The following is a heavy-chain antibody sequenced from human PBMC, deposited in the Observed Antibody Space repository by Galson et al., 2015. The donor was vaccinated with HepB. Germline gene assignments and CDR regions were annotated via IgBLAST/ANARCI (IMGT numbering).Heavy chain of an antibody. V-gene: IGHV3-21*01. J-gene: IGHJ4*02. D-gene: IGHD3-22*01. CDR1: GFTFSSYS. CDR2: ISSSSSYI. CDR3: ARDLKTKSGYIPFFGCLYY. Sequence: SLRLSCAASGFTFSSYSMNWVRQAPGKGLEWVSSISSSSSYIYYADSVKGRFTISRDNAKNSLYLQMNSLRAEDTAVYYCARDLKTKSGYIPFFGCLYYWGQGTLVTVSS.